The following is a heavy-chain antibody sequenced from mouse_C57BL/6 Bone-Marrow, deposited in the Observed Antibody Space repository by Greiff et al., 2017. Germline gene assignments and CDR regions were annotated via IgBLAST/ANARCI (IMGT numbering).Heavy chain of an antibody. CDR3: ARMAYYSTYYAMDY. CDR2: IWWDDDK. V-gene: IGHV8-8*01. CDR1: GFSLSTFGMG. Sequence: QVTLKESGPGILQPSQTLSLTCSFSGFSLSTFGMGVGWIRQPSGKGLEWLAHIWWDDDKYYNPALKSRLTISKDTSKNQVFLKIANVDTADTATYYCARMAYYSTYYAMDYWGQGTSVTVSS. D-gene: IGHD2-5*01. J-gene: IGHJ4*01.